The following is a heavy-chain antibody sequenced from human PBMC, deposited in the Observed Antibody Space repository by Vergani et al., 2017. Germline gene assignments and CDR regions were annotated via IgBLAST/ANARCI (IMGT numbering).Heavy chain of an antibody. CDR2: INHSGRT. Sequence: QVQLQQWGAGLLKPSETLSLTCAVYGGSFSGYYWSWIRQPPGKGLEGIGEINHSGRTNYNPSLKSRVTISVDTSKNQFSLMLSSVTAADTAVYYCARGRIRFGIAVARDAVDIWGQGTMVTVSS. D-gene: IGHD6-19*01. J-gene: IGHJ3*02. CDR3: ARGRIRFGIAVARDAVDI. CDR1: GGSFSGYY. V-gene: IGHV4-34*01.